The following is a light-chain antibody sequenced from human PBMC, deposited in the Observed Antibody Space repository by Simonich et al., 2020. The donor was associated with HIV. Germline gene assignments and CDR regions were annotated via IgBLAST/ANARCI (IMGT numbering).Light chain of an antibody. CDR2: DVS. CDR1: SSDVGAYNY. CDR3: SSYATITTRWV. J-gene: IGLJ3*02. V-gene: IGLV2-14*03. Sequence: QSALTQPASVSGSPGQSITISCTGTSSDVGAYNYVSWYQQHPGKAPKLMIYDVSNRPSGGSNRFAGSKSGNTASLTISGLQAEDEADYYCSSYATITTRWVFGGGTKLTVL.